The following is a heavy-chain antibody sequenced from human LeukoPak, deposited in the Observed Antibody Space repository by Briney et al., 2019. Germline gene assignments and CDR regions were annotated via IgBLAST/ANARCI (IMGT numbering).Heavy chain of an antibody. V-gene: IGHV3-23*01. CDR3: AKGVTKYSSGWSNAPYNWFDP. Sequence: PGGSLRLSCAASGFTFSSYAMSWVRQAPGKGLEWVSAISGSGGSTYYADSVKGRFTISRDNSKNTLYLQMNSLRAEDTAVYYCAKGVTKYSSGWSNAPYNWFDPWGQGTLVTVSS. J-gene: IGHJ5*02. CDR1: GFTFSSYA. CDR2: ISGSGGST. D-gene: IGHD6-19*01.